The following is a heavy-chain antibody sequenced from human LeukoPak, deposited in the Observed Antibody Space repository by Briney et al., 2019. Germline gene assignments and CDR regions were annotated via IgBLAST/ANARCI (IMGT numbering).Heavy chain of an antibody. Sequence: SSETLSLTCAVSGGSISSYYWSWIRQPPGKGLEWIGYIYYSGSTNYNPSLKSRVTISVDTSKNQFSLKLSSVTAADTAVYYCARGRRGYCSSTSCYTTGGYYFDYWGQGTLVTVSS. CDR3: ARGRRGYCSSTSCYTTGGYYFDY. CDR2: IYYSGST. J-gene: IGHJ4*02. CDR1: GGSISSYY. D-gene: IGHD2-2*02. V-gene: IGHV4-59*12.